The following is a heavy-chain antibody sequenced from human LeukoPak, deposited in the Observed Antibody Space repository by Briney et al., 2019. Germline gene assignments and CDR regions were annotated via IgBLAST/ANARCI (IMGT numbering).Heavy chain of an antibody. Sequence: GGSLRLSCAASGFTFSSYAMHWVRQAPGKGLEWVAVISYDGSNKYYADSVKGRFTISRDNSKNTLYLQMNSLRAEDTAVYYCARDPRQLVPFDYWGQGTLVTVSS. CDR2: ISYDGSNK. J-gene: IGHJ4*02. D-gene: IGHD6-6*01. CDR1: GFTFSSYA. CDR3: ARDPRQLVPFDY. V-gene: IGHV3-30*04.